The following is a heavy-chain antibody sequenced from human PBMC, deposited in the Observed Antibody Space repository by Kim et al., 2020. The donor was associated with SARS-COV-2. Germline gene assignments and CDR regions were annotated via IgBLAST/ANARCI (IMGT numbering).Heavy chain of an antibody. J-gene: IGHJ3*02. V-gene: IGHV3-23*01. CDR2: ISGSGGST. CDR1: GFTFSSYA. Sequence: GGSLRLSCAASGFTFSSYAMSWVRQAPGKGLEWVSAISGSGGSTYYADSVKGRFTISRDNSKNTLYLQMNSLRAEDTAVYYCAKEGVMIVVVISRAFDIWGQGTMVTVSS. D-gene: IGHD3-22*01. CDR3: AKEGVMIVVVISRAFDI.